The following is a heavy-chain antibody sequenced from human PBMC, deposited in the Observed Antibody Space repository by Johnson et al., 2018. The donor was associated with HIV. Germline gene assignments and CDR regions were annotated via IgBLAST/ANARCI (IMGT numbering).Heavy chain of an antibody. CDR2: ISGSGGST. Sequence: VQLVESGGGLVQPGGSLRLSCAASGFTFSSYAMSWVRQAPGKGLGWVSAISGSGGSTYYADSVKGRFTISRDNSKNTLYLQMNSLRAEDTEVYYCAKPGVPAGDDVDMDEFALDIGGQGTMVTVSA. D-gene: IGHD2-2*01. V-gene: IGHV3-23*04. CDR3: AKPGVPAGDDVDMDEFALDI. CDR1: GFTFSSYA. J-gene: IGHJ3*02.